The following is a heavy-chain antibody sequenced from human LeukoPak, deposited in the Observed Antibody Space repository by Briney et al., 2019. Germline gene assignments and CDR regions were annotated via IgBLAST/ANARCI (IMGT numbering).Heavy chain of an antibody. CDR2: ITETSHV. CDR1: GFTFSAYS. D-gene: IGHD2-15*01. V-gene: IGHV3-21*01. Sequence: GGSLRLSCAASGFTFSAYSMNWVRQAPGKGLEWVSSITETSHVYYAESVKGRFTISRDNSKNTLYLQMNSLRTEDTAVYYCAKDRGDYLDYWGQGTLVTVSS. J-gene: IGHJ4*02. CDR3: AKDRGDYLDY.